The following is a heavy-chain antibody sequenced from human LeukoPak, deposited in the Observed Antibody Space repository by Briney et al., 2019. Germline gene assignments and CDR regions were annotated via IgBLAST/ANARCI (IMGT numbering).Heavy chain of an antibody. V-gene: IGHV4-59*01. CDR1: SASISSYY. Sequence: SETLSLTCTVSSASISSYYWGWIRQSPGKGLEWIGYIQNTGGTNYNPSLKSRVSISKDTSKNQFSLQVRSVTAADTAVYYCVKHGSGWSFHYWGQGTLVTVSS. J-gene: IGHJ4*02. CDR3: VKHGSGWSFHY. D-gene: IGHD6-19*01. CDR2: IQNTGGT.